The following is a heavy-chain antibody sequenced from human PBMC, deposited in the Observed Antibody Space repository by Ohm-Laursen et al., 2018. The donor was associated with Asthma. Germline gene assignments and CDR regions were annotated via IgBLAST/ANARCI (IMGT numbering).Heavy chain of an antibody. CDR2: VYHTGST. D-gene: IGHD3-9*01. V-gene: IGHV4-61*03. Sequence: TLSLTCSVSGGSVSSGSYYWIWIRQPPGRGLEFIGYVYHTGSTISNPSLKGRVNISVDTSKNHFSLWLTSVTSADTAVYYCARGSRIVTGYYGSAALNWFDPWGQGTLVTVSS. CDR3: ARGSRIVTGYYGSAALNWFDP. CDR1: GGSVSSGSYY. J-gene: IGHJ5*02.